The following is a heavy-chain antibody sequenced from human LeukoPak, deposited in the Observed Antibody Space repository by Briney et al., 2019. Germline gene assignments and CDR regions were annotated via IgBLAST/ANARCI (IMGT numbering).Heavy chain of an antibody. CDR2: IYYSGST. CDR3: ARAYGSWKYQLPQERGDAFDI. CDR1: GGSISSGGYY. D-gene: IGHD2-2*01. Sequence: PSQTLSLTCAVSGGSISSGGYYWSWIRQHPGKGLEWIGYIYYSGSTYYNPSLKSRVTISVDTSKNQFSLKLSSATAADPAVYYCARAYGSWKYQLPQERGDAFDIWGQGTMVTVSS. J-gene: IGHJ3*02. V-gene: IGHV4-31*11.